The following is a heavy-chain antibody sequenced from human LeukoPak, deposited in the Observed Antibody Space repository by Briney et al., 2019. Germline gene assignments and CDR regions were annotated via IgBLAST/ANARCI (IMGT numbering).Heavy chain of an antibody. D-gene: IGHD6-6*01. J-gene: IGHJ3*02. Sequence: GGSLRLSCAASGFSFSSYWMSSVRQPPGKGLELVANIKQDGSEKYYVDSVKGRFTISRDNAKNSLYLQMNSLRAEDTAVYYCARDRMYGSSSPHAFDIWGQGTMVTVSS. CDR1: GFSFSSYW. V-gene: IGHV3-7*01. CDR2: IKQDGSEK. CDR3: ARDRMYGSSSPHAFDI.